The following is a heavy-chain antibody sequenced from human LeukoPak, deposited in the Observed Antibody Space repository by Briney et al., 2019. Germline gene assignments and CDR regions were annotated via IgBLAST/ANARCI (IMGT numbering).Heavy chain of an antibody. CDR2: IYYSGST. V-gene: IGHV4-59*01. D-gene: IGHD3-22*01. CDR1: GGSISSYY. J-gene: IGHJ5*02. CDR3: ARYYYDSSGGFDP. Sequence: SETLSLTCTVSGGSISSYYWSWIRQPPGKGLEWIGYIYYSGSTNYNPSLKSRVTISVDMSKNQFSLKLSSVTAADTAAYYCARYYYDSSGGFDPWGQGTLVTVSS.